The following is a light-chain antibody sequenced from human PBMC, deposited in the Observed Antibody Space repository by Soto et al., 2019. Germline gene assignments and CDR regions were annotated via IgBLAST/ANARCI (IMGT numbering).Light chain of an antibody. CDR3: QQSYSTPPT. CDR1: QSISSY. J-gene: IGKJ2*01. CDR2: AAS. Sequence: DIQMTQSPSSLSASVGDRVTITCRASQSISSYLNWYQQKPGKAPKLLIYAASSLQSGVPSRFSRSGSGTDFTLTISSLQPEDFATYYCQQSYSTPPTFDQGTKLEIK. V-gene: IGKV1-39*01.